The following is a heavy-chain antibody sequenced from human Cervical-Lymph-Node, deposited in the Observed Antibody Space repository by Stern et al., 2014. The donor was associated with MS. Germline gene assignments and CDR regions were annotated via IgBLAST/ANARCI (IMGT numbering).Heavy chain of an antibody. V-gene: IGHV3-30*01. J-gene: IGHJ4*02. CDR3: ARSHDSYYYGSGNDY. CDR2: ISYDGSNK. CDR1: GFTFSSYA. D-gene: IGHD3-10*01. Sequence: VQLVESGGGVVQPGRSLRLSCAASGFTFSSYAMHWVRQAPGKGLEWVAVISYDGSNKCYADSVKGRFTISRDNSKNTLSLQMNSLRAEDTAIYYCARSHDSYYYGSGNDYWGQGTLVTVSS.